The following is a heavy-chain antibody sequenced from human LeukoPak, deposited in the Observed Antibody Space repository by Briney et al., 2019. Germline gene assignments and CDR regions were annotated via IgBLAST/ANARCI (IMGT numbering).Heavy chain of an antibody. V-gene: IGHV3-7*05. CDR1: GFTFSSYW. Sequence: GGSLRLSCAASGFTFSSYWMSWVRQAPGKGLEWVANIKQDGSEKYYVDSVKGRFTISRDNAKNSLYLQMNSLRAEDTAVYYCASIHIEPGYNFDSFDYWGRGKLVTVSS. CDR3: ASIHIEPGYNFDSFDY. D-gene: IGHD3-22*01. J-gene: IGHJ4*02. CDR2: IKQDGSEK.